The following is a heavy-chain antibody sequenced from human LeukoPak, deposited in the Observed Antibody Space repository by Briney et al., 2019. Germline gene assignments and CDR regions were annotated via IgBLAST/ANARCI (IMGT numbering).Heavy chain of an antibody. Sequence: KPSETLSLTCAVYGGSFSGYYWSWIRQPPGKGLEWIGEINHSGSTNYNPSLKSRVTISVDTSKNQFSLKLSSVTAADTAVYYCARHTEQQLPYFDYWGQGTLVTVSS. CDR2: INHSGST. V-gene: IGHV4-34*01. CDR1: GGSFSGYY. J-gene: IGHJ4*02. CDR3: ARHTEQQLPYFDY. D-gene: IGHD6-13*01.